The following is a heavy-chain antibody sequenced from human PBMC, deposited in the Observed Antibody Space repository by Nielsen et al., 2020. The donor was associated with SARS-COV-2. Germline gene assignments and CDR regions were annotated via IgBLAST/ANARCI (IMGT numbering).Heavy chain of an antibody. Sequence: GESLKISCAASGFTFSSYDMHWVRQATGKGLEWVSAIGTAGDTYYPGSVKGRFTISRENAKNTLYLQMNSLRAEDTAVYYCARVKKQLPYSSGSGDYWGQGTLVTVSS. CDR3: ARVKKQLPYSSGSGDY. CDR2: IGTAGDT. CDR1: GFTFSSYD. J-gene: IGHJ4*02. V-gene: IGHV3-13*04. D-gene: IGHD6-19*01.